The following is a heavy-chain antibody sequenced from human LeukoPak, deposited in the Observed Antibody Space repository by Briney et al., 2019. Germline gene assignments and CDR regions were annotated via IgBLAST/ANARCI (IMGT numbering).Heavy chain of an antibody. CDR2: IYYSGST. CDR3: ARVATMVRGVISYGMDV. V-gene: IGHV4-61*08. D-gene: IGHD3-10*01. J-gene: IGHJ6*02. Sequence: TSETLSLTCSVSGGSVSGGGYYWSWIRQPPGKGLEWIGYIYYSGSTNYNPSLKSRVTISVDTSKNQFSLKLSSVTAADTAVYYCARVATMVRGVISYGMDVWGQGTTVTVSS. CDR1: GGSVSGGGYY.